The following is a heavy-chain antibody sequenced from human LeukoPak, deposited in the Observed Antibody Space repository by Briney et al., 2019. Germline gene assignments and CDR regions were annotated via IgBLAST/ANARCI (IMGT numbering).Heavy chain of an antibody. CDR2: TSSDLNVK. D-gene: IGHD3-10*01. CDR3: AREGYYGSGSPPSLYFDY. V-gene: IGHV3-30-3*01. J-gene: IGHJ4*02. CDR1: GFTFRNYV. Sequence: GGSLRLSCAATGFTFRNYVIHWVRQAPGRGLEWVAVTSSDLNVKLYADSVKGRFTISRDNSRSTLYLQMNSLRPEDTAIYYCAREGYYGSGSPPSLYFDYWGQGTLVTVSS.